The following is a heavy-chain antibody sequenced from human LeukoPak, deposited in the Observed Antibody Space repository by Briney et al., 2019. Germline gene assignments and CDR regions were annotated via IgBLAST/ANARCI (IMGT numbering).Heavy chain of an antibody. J-gene: IGHJ4*02. CDR2: IIPIFGTA. Sequence: SVKVSCKASGGTFSSYAISWVRQAPGQGIGWMGGIIPIFGTANNAQKFQGRVTITTSESTSAAYMELSSLRSEDTAVYCCASLEMATISYFDYWGQGTLVTVSS. V-gene: IGHV1-69*05. D-gene: IGHD5-24*01. CDR1: GGTFSSYA. CDR3: ASLEMATISYFDY.